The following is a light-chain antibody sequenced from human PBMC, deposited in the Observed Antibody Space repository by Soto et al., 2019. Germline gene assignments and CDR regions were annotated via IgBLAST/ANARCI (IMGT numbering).Light chain of an antibody. CDR2: AGS. CDR3: CSYTSSSTPVV. V-gene: IGLV2-14*02. Sequence: QSVLTQPASVSGSPGQSITISCTGIGSDVGNYNPVSWYQQHPGKAPKLIVYAGSMRPSGVSNRFSGANSGNTASLTISGLQAEDEADYYCCSYTSSSTPVVFGGGTKLTVL. J-gene: IGLJ2*01. CDR1: GSDVGNYNP.